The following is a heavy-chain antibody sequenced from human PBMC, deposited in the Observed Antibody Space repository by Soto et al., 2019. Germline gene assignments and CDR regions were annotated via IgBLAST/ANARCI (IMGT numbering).Heavy chain of an antibody. V-gene: IGHV3-73*01. Sequence: GGSLRLSCAASGLTFSGSAMHWVRQASGKGLEWVGRIRSKANSYATAYAASVRGRFTISRDDSKNTAYLQMNSLKTEDTAVYYCTRRGVVIAASRIDHNAFDTWGQGTMVTVSS. CDR1: GLTFSGSA. CDR3: TRRGVVIAASRIDHNAFDT. D-gene: IGHD2-21*01. CDR2: IRSKANSYAT. J-gene: IGHJ3*02.